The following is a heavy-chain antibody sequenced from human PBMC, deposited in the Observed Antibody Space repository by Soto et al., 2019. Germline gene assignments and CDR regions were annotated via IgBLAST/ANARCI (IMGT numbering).Heavy chain of an antibody. CDR3: AKVTFSGDYYYSYGMDV. J-gene: IGHJ6*02. D-gene: IGHD1-26*01. CDR1: GFTFSAYG. V-gene: IGHV3-30*18. CDR2: TSYDGSTN. Sequence: GGSLRLSCSASGFTFSAYGMHWVRQAPGKGLEWVAVTSYDGSTNSYADSLRGRFTISRDNSQNTLYLQMNSLRAEDTAVYYCAKVTFSGDYYYSYGMDVWGQGTTVTVSS.